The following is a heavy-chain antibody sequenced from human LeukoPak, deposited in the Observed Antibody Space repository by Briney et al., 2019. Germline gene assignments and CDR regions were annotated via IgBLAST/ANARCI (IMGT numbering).Heavy chain of an antibody. CDR2: IRSKANSYAT. CDR3: LRSDDAFDI. Sequence: GGSLRLSCAASGFTFSGSARHWVRQASGKGLEWVGRIRSKANSYATAYAASVKGRFTISRDDSKNTAYLQMNSLKTEDTAVYYCLRSDDAFDIWGQGTMVTVSS. V-gene: IGHV3-73*01. J-gene: IGHJ3*02. D-gene: IGHD5-12*01. CDR1: GFTFSGSA.